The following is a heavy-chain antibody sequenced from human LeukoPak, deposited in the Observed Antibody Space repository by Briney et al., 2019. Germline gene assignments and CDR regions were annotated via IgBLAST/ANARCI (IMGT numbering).Heavy chain of an antibody. J-gene: IGHJ3*02. V-gene: IGHV1-2*06. D-gene: IGHD1-1*01. CDR3: ARWKSLGELERRSADAFDI. CDR1: GYTFTGYY. CDR2: INPNSGGT. Sequence: GASVKVSCKASGYTFTGYYMHWVRQAPGRGLEWMGRINPNSGGTNYAQKFQGGVTMTRDTSISTAYMELSRLRSDDTAVYYCARWKSLGELERRSADAFDIWGQGTMVTVSS.